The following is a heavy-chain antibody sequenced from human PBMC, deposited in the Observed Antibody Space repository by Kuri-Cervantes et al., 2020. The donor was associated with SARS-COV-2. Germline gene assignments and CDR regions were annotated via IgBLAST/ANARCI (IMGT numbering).Heavy chain of an antibody. D-gene: IGHD2-2*01. CDR1: GSSISSGYY. CDR3: ARLRYCSSTSCWHFDY. J-gene: IGHJ4*02. CDR2: IYHSGST. Sequence: SETLSLTCTVSGSSISSGYYWGWIRLPPGKGLEWMGSIYHSGSTYYNPSLKSRVTISVDTSKNQFYLKLSSVTAADTAVYYCARLRYCSSTSCWHFDYWGQGTLVTVSS. V-gene: IGHV4-38-2*02.